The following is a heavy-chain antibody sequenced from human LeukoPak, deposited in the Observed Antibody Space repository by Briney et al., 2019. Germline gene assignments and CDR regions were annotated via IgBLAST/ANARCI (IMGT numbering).Heavy chain of an antibody. J-gene: IGHJ4*02. CDR3: AKQRQYYYDSSGYFDY. Sequence: GGSLRLSCAASGFTFSSYSMNWVRQAPGKGLEWVSYISSSSTIYYADSVKGRFTISRDNSKNTLYLQMNSLRAEDTAVYYCAKQRQYYYDSSGYFDYWGQGTLVTVSS. CDR2: ISSSSTI. CDR1: GFTFSSYS. V-gene: IGHV3-48*01. D-gene: IGHD3-22*01.